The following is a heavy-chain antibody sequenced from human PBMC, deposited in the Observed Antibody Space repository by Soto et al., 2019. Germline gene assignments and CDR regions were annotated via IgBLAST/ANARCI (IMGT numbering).Heavy chain of an antibody. D-gene: IGHD5-18*01. J-gene: IGHJ6*02. V-gene: IGHV4-59*08. CDR3: AGQYSFGSYGMDV. CDR1: GGSISSYY. Sequence: QVQLQESGPGLVKPSETLSLTCTVSGGSISSYYWSWIRQPPVKGLEWIGYIYYSGSTNYNPSLKSRVSISVDTSKNQFSLKLSSVPAADTAVYYCAGQYSFGSYGMDVWGQGTTVTVSS. CDR2: IYYSGST.